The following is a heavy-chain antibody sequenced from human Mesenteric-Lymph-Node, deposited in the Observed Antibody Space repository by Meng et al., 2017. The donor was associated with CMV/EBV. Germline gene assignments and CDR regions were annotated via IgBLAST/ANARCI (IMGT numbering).Heavy chain of an antibody. CDR3: ARGRLYYYDSSGYYVY. J-gene: IGHJ4*02. Sequence: YGRSFRGYYWSWIRQPPGKGLEWIGEINHSGSTNYNPSLKSRVTISVDTSKNQFSLKLSSVTAADTAVYYCARGRLYYYDSSGYYVYWGQGTLVTVSS. CDR1: GRSFRGYY. V-gene: IGHV4-34*01. D-gene: IGHD3-22*01. CDR2: INHSGST.